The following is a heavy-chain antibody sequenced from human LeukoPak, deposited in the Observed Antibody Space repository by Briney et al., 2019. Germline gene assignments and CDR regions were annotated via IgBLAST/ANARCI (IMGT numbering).Heavy chain of an antibody. CDR1: RFMFSNYW. Sequence: PGGSLRLSCAASRFMFSNYWMSWVRQAPGKGLEWVAMIKPDGSEKYYVDSVKGRFTISRDNTKNSLFLQMNSLRAEDTAIYYCAKDRRLESVNSFHFDCWGQGALVTVSS. V-gene: IGHV3-7*03. D-gene: IGHD4-23*01. CDR2: IKPDGSEK. CDR3: AKDRRLESVNSFHFDC. J-gene: IGHJ4*02.